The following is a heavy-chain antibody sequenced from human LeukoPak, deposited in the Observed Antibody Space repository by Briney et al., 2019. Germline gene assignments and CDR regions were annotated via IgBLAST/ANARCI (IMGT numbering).Heavy chain of an antibody. J-gene: IGHJ6*02. V-gene: IGHV3-66*01. CDR2: IYSGGST. CDR3: ARARLDYDFWSGYSYYYYGMDV. Sequence: GGSLRLSCAASGFTVSSNYMSWVRQAPGKGLEWVSVIYSGGSTYYADSVKGRFTISRDNAKNSLYLQMNSLRAEDTAVYYCARARLDYDFWSGYSYYYYGMDVWGQGTTVTVSS. CDR1: GFTVSSNY. D-gene: IGHD3-3*01.